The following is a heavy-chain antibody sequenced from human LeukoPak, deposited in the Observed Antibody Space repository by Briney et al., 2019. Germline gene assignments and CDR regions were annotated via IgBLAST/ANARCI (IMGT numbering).Heavy chain of an antibody. D-gene: IGHD6-19*01. CDR2: ISSSSSYI. V-gene: IGHV3-21*04. Sequence: PGGSLRLPCAASGFTFSSYSMNWVRQAPGKGLEWVSSISSSSSYIYYADSVKGRFTISRDNSKNTLYLQMNSLRAEDTAVYYCAKDMEQWLVRSFFDYWGQGTLVTVSS. J-gene: IGHJ4*02. CDR3: AKDMEQWLVRSFFDY. CDR1: GFTFSSYS.